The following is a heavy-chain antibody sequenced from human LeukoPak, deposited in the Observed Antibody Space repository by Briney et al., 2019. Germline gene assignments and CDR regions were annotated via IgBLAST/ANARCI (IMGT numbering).Heavy chain of an antibody. CDR1: GGSISSDYYY. J-gene: IGHJ4*02. CDR3: ARQYGSSTYYPSYYFDF. V-gene: IGHV4-39*01. CDR2: IYYSGYT. Sequence: SETLSLTCSVSGGSISSDYYYWGWIRQPPGKGLQWIGTIYYSGYTYYNPSLKSRVTISVDTSKNQFSLKLNSVTAADTAVYYCARQYGSSTYYPSYYFDFWGRGTLVTVSS. D-gene: IGHD3-22*01.